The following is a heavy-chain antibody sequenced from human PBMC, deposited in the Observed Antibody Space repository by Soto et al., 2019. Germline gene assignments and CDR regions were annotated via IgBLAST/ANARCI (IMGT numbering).Heavy chain of an antibody. CDR3: ARHGGFSFDY. J-gene: IGHJ4*02. CDR1: GGSISSDNW. Sequence: QVQLQESGPGLVNPSGTLSLTCAVSGGSISSDNWWRWVRQPPGKGLEWIGEIYHSGGTHYNPALKSRVAISVDKSKNQISLGLSSVTAADTAVYYCARHGGFSFDYWGQGTLVTVSS. D-gene: IGHD3-3*01. V-gene: IGHV4-4*02. CDR2: IYHSGGT.